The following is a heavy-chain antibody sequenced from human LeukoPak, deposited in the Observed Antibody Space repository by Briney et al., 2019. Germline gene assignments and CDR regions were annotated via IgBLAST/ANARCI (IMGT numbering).Heavy chain of an antibody. Sequence: PGRSLRLSCAASGFTFSSYAMHWVRQAPGKGLEWVAVISYDGSNKYYADSVKGRFTISRDNSKNTLYLQMNSLRAEDTAVYYCARTKRGYSYGPFDYWGQGTLVTVSS. CDR3: ARTKRGYSYGPFDY. J-gene: IGHJ4*02. D-gene: IGHD5-18*01. CDR2: ISYDGSNK. CDR1: GFTFSSYA. V-gene: IGHV3-30*01.